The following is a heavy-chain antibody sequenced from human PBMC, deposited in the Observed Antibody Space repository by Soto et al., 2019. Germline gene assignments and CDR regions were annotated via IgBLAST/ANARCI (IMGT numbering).Heavy chain of an antibody. CDR1: GGTFSSYT. CDR2: IIPILGIA. CDR3: ARGLVATIDEYYYGMDV. D-gene: IGHD5-12*01. V-gene: IGHV1-69*02. J-gene: IGHJ6*02. Sequence: QVQLVQSGAEVKKPGSSVKVSCKASGGTFSSYTISWVRQAPGQGLEWMGRIIPILGIANYAQKFQGRVTITADKSTSXXYMELSSLRSEDTAVYYCARGLVATIDEYYYGMDVWGQGTTVTVSS.